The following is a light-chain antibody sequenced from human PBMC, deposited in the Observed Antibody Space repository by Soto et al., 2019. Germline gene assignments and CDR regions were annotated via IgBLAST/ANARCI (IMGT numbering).Light chain of an antibody. V-gene: IGLV7-46*01. CDR1: TGAVTNGHY. Sequence: QAVLTQDPSLTVSPGGTVTLTCGSSTGAVTNGHYPYWFQQKPGQAPRTLIYDTTNRHSWTPARFSGSLLGGKAALTLSGAQPEDEAEYYCLLSYNGPYAFGTGTKVTVL. J-gene: IGLJ1*01. CDR2: DTT. CDR3: LLSYNGPYA.